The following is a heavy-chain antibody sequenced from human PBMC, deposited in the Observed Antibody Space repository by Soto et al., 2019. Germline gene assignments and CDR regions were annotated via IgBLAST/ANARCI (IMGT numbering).Heavy chain of an antibody. J-gene: IGHJ6*02. CDR3: ATAAPRIAAAGLYYYYGMDV. D-gene: IGHD6-13*01. CDR2: ISGSGGST. Sequence: GGSLRLSCAASGFTFSSYAMSWVRQAPGKGLEWVSAISGSGGSTYYADSVKGRFAISRDNSKNTLYLQMNSLRAEDTAVYYCATAAPRIAAAGLYYYYGMDVWGQGTTVTVSS. CDR1: GFTFSSYA. V-gene: IGHV3-23*01.